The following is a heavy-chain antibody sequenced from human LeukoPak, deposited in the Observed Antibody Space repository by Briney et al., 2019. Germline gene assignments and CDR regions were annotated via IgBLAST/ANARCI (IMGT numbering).Heavy chain of an antibody. CDR2: IYYSGST. J-gene: IGHJ4*02. CDR1: GGSISSSSYS. V-gene: IGHV4-39*01. CDR3: ARLVSGGYRYYFDY. Sequence: SETLSLTCTVSGGSISSSSYSWGWIRQPPGKGLEWIGSIYYSGSTYYNPSLKSRVTISVDTSKNQFSLKLSSVTAADTAVYYCARLVSGGYRYYFDYWGQGTLVTVSS. D-gene: IGHD1-26*01.